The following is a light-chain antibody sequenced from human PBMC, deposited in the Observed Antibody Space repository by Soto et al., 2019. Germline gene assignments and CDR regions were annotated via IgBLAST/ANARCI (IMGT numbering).Light chain of an antibody. CDR2: GAS. Sequence: DFVMTQAPDSLAVSLGERATINCKSSQSVLYNSNNKNHLGWFQQKPGHPPKLLIYGASFRPSGVPDRFSGCGSGTDFTLTISSLHAEDGAVYYCQQYYSIPFTFGQGTKLEI. CDR1: QSVLYNSNNKNH. V-gene: IGKV4-1*01. J-gene: IGKJ2*01. CDR3: QQYYSIPFT.